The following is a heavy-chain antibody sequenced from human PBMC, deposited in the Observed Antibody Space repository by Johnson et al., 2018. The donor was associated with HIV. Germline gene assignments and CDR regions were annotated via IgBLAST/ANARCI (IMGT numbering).Heavy chain of an antibody. J-gene: IGHJ3*02. Sequence: MQLVESGGGLVQPGGSLRLSCAASGFTFSSYWMSWVRQAPGKGLEWMANITQDGSQKYYVDSVRGRFTISRDNAKNSLYLQMNSLRSEDTAVCYCATGPDRDAFAIWGQGKMVTVSS. CDR1: GFTFSSYW. CDR3: ATGPDRDAFAI. CDR2: ITQDGSQK. V-gene: IGHV3-7*05. D-gene: IGHD1-14*01.